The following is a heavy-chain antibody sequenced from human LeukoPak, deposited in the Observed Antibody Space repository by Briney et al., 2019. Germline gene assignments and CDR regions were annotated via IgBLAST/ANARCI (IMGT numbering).Heavy chain of an antibody. Sequence: ASVKVSCXASGYTFSIYDINWVRQATGQGLEWMGWMNPNSGNTGYAQKFQVRVTMTRDTSISTAYMELSRLRSDDTAVYYCARGPNDSSGYLAQSYYYYMDVWGKGTTVTVSS. J-gene: IGHJ6*03. V-gene: IGHV1-8*01. CDR3: ARGPNDSSGYLAQSYYYYMDV. CDR2: MNPNSGNT. CDR1: GYTFSIYD. D-gene: IGHD3-22*01.